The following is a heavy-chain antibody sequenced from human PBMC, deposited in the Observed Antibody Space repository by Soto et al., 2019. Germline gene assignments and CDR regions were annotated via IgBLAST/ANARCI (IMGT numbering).Heavy chain of an antibody. CDR2: IYYSGNT. D-gene: IGHD3-16*01. J-gene: IGHJ4*02. CDR1: GGSTSSDNY. Sequence: SSETLSLTYTVSGGSTSSDNYWSWIRQPPRKGLEWIGHIYYSGNTDYNPSLKSRLAISIDTSKNQFSLKLSSVTAADTAVYFCAREGGESSDGLYYFDSWGQGSLVTVSS. CDR3: AREGGESSDGLYYFDS. V-gene: IGHV4-30-4*01.